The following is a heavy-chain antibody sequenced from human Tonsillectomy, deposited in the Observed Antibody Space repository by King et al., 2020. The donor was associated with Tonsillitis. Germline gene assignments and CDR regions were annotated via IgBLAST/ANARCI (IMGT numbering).Heavy chain of an antibody. CDR3: ARINPGIQLYDDVFLGWFDP. J-gene: IGHJ5*02. D-gene: IGHD5-18*01. CDR1: GGSISSYY. Sequence: VQLQESGPGLVKPSETLSLTCTVSGGSISSYYWSWIRQPPGKGLEWIGYIYYSGSTNYNPSLKSRVTISVDTSKNQFSLKLSSVTAADTAVYYCARINPGIQLYDDVFLGWFDPWGQGTLVPVSS. CDR2: IYYSGST. V-gene: IGHV4-59*08.